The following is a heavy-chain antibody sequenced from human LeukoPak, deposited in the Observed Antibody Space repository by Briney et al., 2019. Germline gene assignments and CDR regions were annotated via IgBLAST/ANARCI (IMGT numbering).Heavy chain of an antibody. Sequence: PSETLSLTCTVSGGSISSGDYYWSWIRQPPGKGLEWIGYIYYSGSTYYNPSLKSRVTISVDTSKNQFSLKLSSVTAADTAVYYCARDNLDYSNYVLFDYWGQGTLVTVSS. J-gene: IGHJ4*02. CDR1: GGSISSGDYY. D-gene: IGHD4-11*01. V-gene: IGHV4-30-4*01. CDR2: IYYSGST. CDR3: ARDNLDYSNYVLFDY.